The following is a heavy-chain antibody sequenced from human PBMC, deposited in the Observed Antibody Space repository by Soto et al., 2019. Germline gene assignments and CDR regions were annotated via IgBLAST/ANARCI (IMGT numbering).Heavy chain of an antibody. CDR3: AKVRDLAMVTLYYFDY. D-gene: IGHD5-18*01. J-gene: IGHJ4*02. Sequence: GSLRLSCAASGFTFSRYSMNWVRQAPGKGLEWVSRINTDGSTTSYADSVKGRFTISRDNVKNTLFLQMNSLRAEDTAVYYCAKVRDLAMVTLYYFDYWSQGTLVTVSS. CDR1: GFTFSRYS. V-gene: IGHV3-74*01. CDR2: INTDGSTT.